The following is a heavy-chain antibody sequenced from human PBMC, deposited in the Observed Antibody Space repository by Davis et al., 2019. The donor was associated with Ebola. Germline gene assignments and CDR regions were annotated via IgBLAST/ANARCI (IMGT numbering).Heavy chain of an antibody. J-gene: IGHJ6*02. V-gene: IGHV1-2*02. CDR3: ARRFYYGMEI. CDR2: IDPNSGGT. Sequence: ASVKVSCKASGYIFTNYGVSWLRQAPGQGLEWMGWIDPNSGGTNYAQKFQDRVTMTSDTSITTAYMDLSSLTSDDTAIYYCARRFYYGMEIWGQGTTVAVSS. CDR1: GYIFTNYG.